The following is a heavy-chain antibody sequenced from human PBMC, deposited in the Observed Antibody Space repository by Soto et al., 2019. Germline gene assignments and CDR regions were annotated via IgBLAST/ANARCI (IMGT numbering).Heavy chain of an antibody. V-gene: IGHV3-30-3*01. CDR2: ISYDGSNK. J-gene: IGHJ6*02. CDR1: GFTFSSYA. D-gene: IGHD1-1*01. Sequence: LRLSCAASGFTFSSYAMHWVRQAPGKGLEWVAVISYDGSNKYYADSVKGRFTISRDNSKNTLYLQMNSLRAEDTAVHSCAKAAGHYQYSGMDVWGQGTTVTVSS. CDR3: AKAAGHYQYSGMDV.